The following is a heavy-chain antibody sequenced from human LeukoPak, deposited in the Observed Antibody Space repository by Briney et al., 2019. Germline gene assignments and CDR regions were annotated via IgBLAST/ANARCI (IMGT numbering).Heavy chain of an antibody. D-gene: IGHD3-22*01. CDR2: ISSSSSTI. J-gene: IGHJ1*01. V-gene: IGHV3-48*04. CDR3: AKDSYYYDSSGYYPGYFQH. CDR1: GFTFSSYS. Sequence: GGSLRLSCAASGFTFSSYSMNCVRQAPGKGLEWVSYISSSSSTIYYADSVKGRFTISRDNAKNSLYLQMNSLRAEDTAVYYCAKDSYYYDSSGYYPGYFQHWGQGTLVTVSS.